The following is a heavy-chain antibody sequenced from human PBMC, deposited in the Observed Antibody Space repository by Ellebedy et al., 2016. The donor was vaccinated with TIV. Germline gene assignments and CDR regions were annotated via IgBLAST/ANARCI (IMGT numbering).Heavy chain of an antibody. CDR2: IYYIGST. V-gene: IGHV4-61*01. D-gene: IGHD6-19*01. Sequence: SETLSLXXTVSGGSVSSGSYHWSWIRQPPGKGLEWIGYIYYIGSTNYNPSLKSRVTISVDTSKNQFSLKLRSVTAADTAVYYCARYSSSGWLNFDYWGQGTLVSVSS. J-gene: IGHJ4*02. CDR3: ARYSSSGWLNFDY. CDR1: GGSVSSGSYH.